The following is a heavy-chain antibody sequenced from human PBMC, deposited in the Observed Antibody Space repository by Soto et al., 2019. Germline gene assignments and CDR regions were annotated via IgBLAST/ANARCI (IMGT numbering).Heavy chain of an antibody. D-gene: IGHD6-19*01. V-gene: IGHV3-7*01. CDR1: GFTFSNYW. CDR3: AKQLRGSGWYPLDS. J-gene: IGHJ4*02. CDR2: VKLDGSER. Sequence: GGSLRLSCEAYGFTFSNYWMGWVRRAPGKGLEWVANVKLDGSERYYVDSVKGRFTISRDNAKNSVYLQMNSLRTEDTAVYYCAKQLRGSGWYPLDSWGQGTPVTVSS.